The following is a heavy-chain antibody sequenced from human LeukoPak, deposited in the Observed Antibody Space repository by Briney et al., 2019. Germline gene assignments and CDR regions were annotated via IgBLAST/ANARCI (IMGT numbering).Heavy chain of an antibody. V-gene: IGHV3-30*02. Sequence: GGSLRLSCAASGFTFRSYGMHWVRQATGKGLEWVAFIRNDETDKYYADSVKGRFTISRDNSKNTLYLQMSSLRAEDTAVYYCAKATYYYYMDGWGKGATVTVSS. CDR2: IRNDETDK. J-gene: IGHJ6*03. CDR1: GFTFRSYG. CDR3: AKATYYYYMDG.